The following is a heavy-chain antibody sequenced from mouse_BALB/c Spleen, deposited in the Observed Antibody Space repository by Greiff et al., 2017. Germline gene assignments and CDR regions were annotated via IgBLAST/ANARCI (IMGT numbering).Heavy chain of an antibody. CDR3: ARSDYGSSRY. CDR1: GFTFSSFG. Sequence: DVMLVESGGGLVQPGGSRKLSCAASGFTFSSFGMHWVRQAPEKGLEWVAYISSGSSTIYYADTVKGRFTISRDNPKNTLFLQMTSLRSEDTAMYYCARSDYGSSRYWGQGTTLTVSS. CDR2: ISSGSSTI. J-gene: IGHJ2*01. D-gene: IGHD1-1*01. V-gene: IGHV5-17*02.